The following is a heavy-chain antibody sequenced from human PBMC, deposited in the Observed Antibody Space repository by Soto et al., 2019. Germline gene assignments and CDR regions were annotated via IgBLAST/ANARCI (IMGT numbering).Heavy chain of an antibody. CDR1: GGSFSGYY. D-gene: IGHD2-8*02. CDR2: INHSGST. V-gene: IGHV4-34*01. Sequence: QVQLQQWGAGLLKPSETLSLTCAGYGGSFSGYYWTWIRQPPGTGLEWIGEINHSGSTNYNPSLKSRVTISVDTSQNQFSLKLTSVTAADTAVYYCARDKITGLFDYWGQGTLVTVSS. CDR3: ARDKITGLFDY. J-gene: IGHJ4*02.